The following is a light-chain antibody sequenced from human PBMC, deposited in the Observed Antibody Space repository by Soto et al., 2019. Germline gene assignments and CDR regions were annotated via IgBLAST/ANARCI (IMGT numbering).Light chain of an antibody. J-gene: IGKJ1*01. CDR2: GAS. CDR1: QSVPSNY. CDR3: QQYGSSTT. Sequence: EIVLTQSPGTLSLSPGDRATLSCRASQSVPSNYVAWYQQKSGQAPRPLMFGASIRAAGVPDRFSGSGSGTDFTLTIIRLEPEDFAVYHCQQYGSSTTFGQGTKVEI. V-gene: IGKV3-20*01.